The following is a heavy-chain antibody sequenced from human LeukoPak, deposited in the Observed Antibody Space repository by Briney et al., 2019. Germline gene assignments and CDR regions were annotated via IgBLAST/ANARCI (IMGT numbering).Heavy chain of an antibody. J-gene: IGHJ4*02. CDR3: ARVAYDSGGPSYYFDY. D-gene: IGHD3-22*01. V-gene: IGHV4-30-2*01. CDR1: GDSIINGDYF. CDR2: IYHSGST. Sequence: SETLSLTCAVSGDSIINGDYFWSWIRQPPGKGLEWIGYIYHSGSTYYNPSLKSRVTISVDRSKNQFSLKLSSVTAADTAVYSCARVAYDSGGPSYYFDYWGQGTLVTVSS.